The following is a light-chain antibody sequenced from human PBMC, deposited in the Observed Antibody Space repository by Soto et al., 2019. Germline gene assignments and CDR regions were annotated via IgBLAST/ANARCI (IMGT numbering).Light chain of an antibody. V-gene: IGKV4-1*01. CDR3: QQYYSAPLT. CDR2: WAS. J-gene: IGKJ4*01. CDR1: QSVLNSPNNKNY. Sequence: DIVMTQSPDSLAVSLGERATINCKSSQSVLNSPNNKNYLVWYQQKPGQPPKALIYWASIRESGVPDRFSGSGSETDFTLTISSLQAEDVAVYYCQQYYSAPLTFGGGTKVEIK.